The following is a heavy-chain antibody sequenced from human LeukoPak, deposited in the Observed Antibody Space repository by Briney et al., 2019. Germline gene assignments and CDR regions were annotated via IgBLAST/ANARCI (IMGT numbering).Heavy chain of an antibody. D-gene: IGHD4-17*01. Sequence: ASVKVSCKASGYTFSSFYMHWVRQAPGQGLEWMGWINPNSGGTNYAQKFQGRVTMTRDTSISTAYMELSRLRPDDTAVYYCARDGDYVDYGMDVWGQGTTVTVSS. CDR2: INPNSGGT. CDR1: GYTFSSFY. J-gene: IGHJ6*02. V-gene: IGHV1-2*02. CDR3: ARDGDYVDYGMDV.